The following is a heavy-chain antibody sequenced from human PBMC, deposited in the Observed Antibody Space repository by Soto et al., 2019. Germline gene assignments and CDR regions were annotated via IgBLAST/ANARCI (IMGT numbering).Heavy chain of an antibody. Sequence: GGSLRLSCAASGFTFSSYGMHWVRQAPGKGLEWVAVISYDGSNKYYADSVKGRFTISRDNSKNTLYLQMNSLRAEDTAVYYWAKHFGKRGLNFLGYGGQGPLVTVP. CDR1: GFTFSSYG. V-gene: IGHV3-30*18. D-gene: IGHD3-3*02. J-gene: IGHJ4*02. CDR3: AKHFGKRGLNFLGY. CDR2: ISYDGSNK.